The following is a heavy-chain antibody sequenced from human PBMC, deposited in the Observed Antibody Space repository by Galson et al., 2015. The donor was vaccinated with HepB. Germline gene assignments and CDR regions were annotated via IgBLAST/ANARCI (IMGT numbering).Heavy chain of an antibody. CDR1: GFTFDDYA. V-gene: IGHV3-9*01. J-gene: IGHJ4*02. D-gene: IGHD3-22*01. CDR3: AKQNGGYYYDSSGYYPNGYYFDY. Sequence: CAASGFTFDDYAMHWVRQAPGKGLEWVSGISWNSGSIGYADSVKGRFTISRDNAKNSLYLQMNSLRAEDTALYYCAKQNGGYYYDSSGYYPNGYYFDYWGQGTLVTVSS. CDR2: ISWNSGSI.